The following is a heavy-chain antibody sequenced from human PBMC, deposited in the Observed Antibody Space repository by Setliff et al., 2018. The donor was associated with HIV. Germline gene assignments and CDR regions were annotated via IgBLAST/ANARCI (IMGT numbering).Heavy chain of an antibody. J-gene: IGHJ6*03. CDR2: IIPILGTP. D-gene: IGHD1-26*01. V-gene: IGHV1-69*10. CDR1: GGTFSTSA. Sequence: SVKVSCKASGGTFSTSALSWVRQAPGQGLEWMGGIIPILGTPKYAQKFHGRVTITRNTSISTAYMELSSLRSEDTAVYYCARNRGRWELLRDYYYYYMDVWGKGTTVTVSS. CDR3: ARNRGRWELLRDYYYYYMDV.